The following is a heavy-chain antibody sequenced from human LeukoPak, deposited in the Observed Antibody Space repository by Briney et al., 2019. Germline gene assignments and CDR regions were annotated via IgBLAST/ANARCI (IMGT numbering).Heavy chain of an antibody. V-gene: IGHV3-7*01. CDR1: GFSFSTNW. Sequence: QPGGSLRLSCAVSGFSFSTNWMSWVRQAPGKGLEWVANIKPDGSDKYYVGSVEGRFPISRDNAKNSLYLQMNSLRADDTSIYYCARDPARFPSGYYPENWGPGTQVTVSS. D-gene: IGHD3-22*01. CDR2: IKPDGSDK. J-gene: IGHJ4*02. CDR3: ARDPARFPSGYYPEN.